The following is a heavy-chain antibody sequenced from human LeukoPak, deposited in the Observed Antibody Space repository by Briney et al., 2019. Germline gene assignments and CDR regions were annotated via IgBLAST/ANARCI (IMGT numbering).Heavy chain of an antibody. CDR2: ISYDGSNK. J-gene: IGHJ4*02. Sequence: LGGSLRLSCAASGLPFSSYAMSWVRQAPGKGLEWVAVISYDGSNKSYADSVKGRFTISRDNSKNTLYLQMNSLRAEDTAVYYCARVRAYQLPVDYWGQGTLVTVSS. D-gene: IGHD2-2*01. CDR3: ARVRAYQLPVDY. V-gene: IGHV3-30-3*01. CDR1: GLPFSSYA.